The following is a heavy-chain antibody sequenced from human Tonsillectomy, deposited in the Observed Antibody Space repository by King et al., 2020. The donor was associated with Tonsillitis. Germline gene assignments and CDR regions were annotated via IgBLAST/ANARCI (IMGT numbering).Heavy chain of an antibody. V-gene: IGHV3-30*18. J-gene: IGHJ6*02. CDR1: GFTFSSYG. CDR3: AKDLDRGYYYYGMDV. D-gene: IGHD1-1*01. Sequence: VQLVESGGGVVQPGRSLRLSCAASGFTFSSYGMHCVRQAPGKGLEWVAVISYDGGNKYYADSVKGRFTISRDNSKNTLYLQMNSLRAEDTAVYYCAKDLDRGYYYYGMDVWGQGTTVTVSS. CDR2: ISYDGGNK.